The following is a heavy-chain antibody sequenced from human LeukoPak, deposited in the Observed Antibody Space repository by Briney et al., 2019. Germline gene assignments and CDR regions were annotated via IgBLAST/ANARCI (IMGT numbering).Heavy chain of an antibody. CDR1: GFTFSIYA. CDR3: ARGTFSYSVFGSYYFDY. Sequence: GGSLRLSCAASGFTFSIYAMTWVRQAPGKGLEWVSSISSTSTYIHYADSVKGRFTISRDNAKNSLFLQMNSLRAEDTAVYYCARGTFSYSVFGSYYFDYWGHGTLVSVSS. J-gene: IGHJ4*01. V-gene: IGHV3-21*01. CDR2: ISSTSTYI. D-gene: IGHD5/OR15-5a*01.